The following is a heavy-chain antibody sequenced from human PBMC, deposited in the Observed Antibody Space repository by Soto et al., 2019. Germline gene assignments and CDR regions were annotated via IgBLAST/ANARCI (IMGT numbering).Heavy chain of an antibody. Sequence: QVQLVQSGSEVKKPGASVKVSCKASGYTFTSYAMHWVRQAPGQRLEWMGWINAGNGNTKYSQKFQGRVTITRDTSESTAYRELSSLRSEDTAVYYCARNTWELPYYYCCGMDVWGQGTTVTVSS. CDR1: GYTFTSYA. V-gene: IGHV1-3*01. J-gene: IGHJ6*02. CDR3: ARNTWELPYYYCCGMDV. D-gene: IGHD1-26*01. CDR2: INAGNGNT.